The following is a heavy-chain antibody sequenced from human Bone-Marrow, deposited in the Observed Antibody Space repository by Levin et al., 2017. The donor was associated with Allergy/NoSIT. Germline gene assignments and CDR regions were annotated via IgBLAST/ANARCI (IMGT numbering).Heavy chain of an antibody. Sequence: SETLSLTCTVSGASISSFYWSWIRQPPGKGLEWIGYIYYSGSTNYSPSLKSRVSMSADMSRNQVYLTMSSVTAAETAVYYCARQAVPAAMNGFDSWGQGTLVTVSS. V-gene: IGHV4-59*08. J-gene: IGHJ5*01. CDR1: GASISSFY. CDR3: ARQAVPAAMNGFDS. CDR2: IYYSGST. D-gene: IGHD2-2*01.